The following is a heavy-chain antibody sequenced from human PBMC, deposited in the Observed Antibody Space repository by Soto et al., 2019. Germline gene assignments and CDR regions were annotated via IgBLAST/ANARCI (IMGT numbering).Heavy chain of an antibody. Sequence: QVHLVQSGAEVKKPGSSVKVSCKASGDTFSTYTINWVRQAPGQRLEWMGRIIPMLGMSNYALKFQGRVTSTADRSTTTVYLHLSSLKSDDTAVYYCARTYESGSRAFDFWGQGTRVTVSS. CDR2: IIPMLGMS. CDR1: GDTFSTYT. D-gene: IGHD3-10*01. CDR3: ARTYESGSRAFDF. V-gene: IGHV1-69*02. J-gene: IGHJ4*02.